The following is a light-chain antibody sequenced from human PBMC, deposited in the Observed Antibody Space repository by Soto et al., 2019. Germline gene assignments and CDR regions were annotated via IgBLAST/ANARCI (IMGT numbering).Light chain of an antibody. Sequence: QSALTQPASVSGSPGQSITISCTGTSSDVGGYNYVSWYQQHPGKVPKLMIYEVSSRPSGVSNRFSGSKSDNTASLTISGLQAEDEADYYCSSYASTGTQVFGGGTKVTVL. CDR1: SSDVGGYNY. J-gene: IGLJ3*02. V-gene: IGLV2-14*01. CDR2: EVS. CDR3: SSYASTGTQV.